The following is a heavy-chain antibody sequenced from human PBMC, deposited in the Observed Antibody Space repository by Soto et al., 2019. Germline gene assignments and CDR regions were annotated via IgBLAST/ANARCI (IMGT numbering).Heavy chain of an antibody. CDR2: INHSGST. J-gene: IGHJ4*02. D-gene: IGHD1-1*01. Sequence: SETLSLTCAVYGGSFSGYYWSWIRQPPGKGLEWIGEINHSGSTNYNPSLKSRVTISVDTSKNQFSLKLSSVTAADTAVYYCARASGGNYANPYKNFDYWGQGTLVTVSS. CDR1: GGSFSGYY. V-gene: IGHV4-34*01. CDR3: ARASGGNYANPYKNFDY.